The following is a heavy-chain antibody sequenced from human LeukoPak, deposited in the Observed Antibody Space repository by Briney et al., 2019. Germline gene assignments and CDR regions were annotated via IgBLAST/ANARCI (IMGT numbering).Heavy chain of an antibody. V-gene: IGHV4-39*07. CDR2: IYYSGST. CDR3: ARIAVRGWFDP. J-gene: IGHJ5*02. Sequence: SETLSLTCTVSGGSISSSSYYWGWIRQPPGKGLEWIGSIYYSGSTYYNPSLKSRVTISVDTSKNQFSLKLSSVTAADTAVYYCARIAVRGWFDPWGQGTLVTVSS. D-gene: IGHD2-21*01. CDR1: GGSISSSSYY.